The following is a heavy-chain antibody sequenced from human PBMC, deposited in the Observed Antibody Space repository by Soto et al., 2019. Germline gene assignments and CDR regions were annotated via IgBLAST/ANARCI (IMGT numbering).Heavy chain of an antibody. D-gene: IGHD1-1*01. Sequence: ASVKVSCKASGYTFTSYGISWVRQAPGQGLEWMGRISAYNGNTNYAQKLQGRVTMTTDTSTSTAYMELRSLRSDDTAVYYCARDPAVLERRFPWFDPWGQGTLVTVSS. V-gene: IGHV1-18*01. CDR2: ISAYNGNT. CDR3: ARDPAVLERRFPWFDP. J-gene: IGHJ5*02. CDR1: GYTFTSYG.